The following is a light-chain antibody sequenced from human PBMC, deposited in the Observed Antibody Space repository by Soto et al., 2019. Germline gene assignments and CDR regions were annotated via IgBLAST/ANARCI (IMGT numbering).Light chain of an antibody. CDR2: RNN. Sequence: QAVVTQPPSASGTPGQRVTISCSGSSSNIGNNYVYWYQQFPGTAPKLLIYRNNLRPSGVPDRFSGSKSGTSASLAISGLRSEDEADYYCAAWDDSLRVLFGNGTKLTVL. V-gene: IGLV1-47*01. CDR1: SSNIGNNY. CDR3: AAWDDSLRVL. J-gene: IGLJ1*01.